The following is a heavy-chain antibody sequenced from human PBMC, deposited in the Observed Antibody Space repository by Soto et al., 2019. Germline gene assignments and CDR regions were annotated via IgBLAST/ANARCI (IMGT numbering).Heavy chain of an antibody. J-gene: IGHJ3*02. D-gene: IGHD2-15*01. CDR3: ARVRRSGGRPDAFDI. CDR2: IYYSGSA. V-gene: IGHV4-59*01. CDR1: SGSISNYY. Sequence: KPSETLSLTCTVSSGSISNYYWSWIRQPPGKGLEWIGYIYYSGSANYNPSLKSRVTISVDTSKNQFSLKLSSVTAADTAVYYCARVRRSGGRPDAFDIWGQGTMVTVSS.